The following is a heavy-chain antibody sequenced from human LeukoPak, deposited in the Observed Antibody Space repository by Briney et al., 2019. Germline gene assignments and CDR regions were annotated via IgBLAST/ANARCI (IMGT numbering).Heavy chain of an antibody. CDR1: GYTFTSYD. J-gene: IGHJ4*02. D-gene: IGHD3-22*01. V-gene: IGHV1-8*03. CDR2: INPNSGNT. Sequence: ASVKVSCKASGYTFTSYDINWVRQATGQGLEWMGWINPNSGNTGYAQKFQGRVTITRNTSISTAYMELSSLRSEDTAVYYCARDSCYYDSSGYPVLIWGQGTLVTVSS. CDR3: ARDSCYYDSSGYPVLI.